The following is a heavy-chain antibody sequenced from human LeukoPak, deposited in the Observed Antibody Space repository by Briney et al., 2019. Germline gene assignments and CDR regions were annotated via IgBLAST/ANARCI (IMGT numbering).Heavy chain of an antibody. D-gene: IGHD3-22*01. J-gene: IGHJ6*02. CDR3: ARDYYYDSSGDYYAMDV. Sequence: TGGSLRLSCAASGFTFNNYAMNWVRQAPGKGLEWVSYISRSSSMINYADSVKGRFTVSRDNARNSLYLQMNSLRDEDTAVYYCARDYYYDSSGDYYAMDVWGQGTTVTVSS. CDR1: GFTFNNYA. V-gene: IGHV3-48*02. CDR2: ISRSSSMI.